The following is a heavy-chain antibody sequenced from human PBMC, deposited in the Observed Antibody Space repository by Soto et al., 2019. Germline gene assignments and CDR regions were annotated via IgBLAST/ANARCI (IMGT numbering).Heavy chain of an antibody. V-gene: IGHV3-30-3*01. J-gene: IGHJ4*02. CDR1: GFTFSDYA. D-gene: IGHD3-22*01. CDR3: ARVSRALIVVVITVSFDY. CDR2: ISYDGTNK. Sequence: GGSLRLSCAASGFTFSDYAMHWVRQAPGKGLEWVAVISYDGTNKYYADSVKGRFTISRDNSKNTLYLQMNSLRTEDMAVYYCARVSRALIVVVITVSFDYWGQGMLVTVSS.